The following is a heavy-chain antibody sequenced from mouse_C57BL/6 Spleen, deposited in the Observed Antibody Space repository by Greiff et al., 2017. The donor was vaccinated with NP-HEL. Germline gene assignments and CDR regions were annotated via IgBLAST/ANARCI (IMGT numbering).Heavy chain of an antibody. CDR3: ARWHNGSSYFDY. CDR2: IDPSDSYT. J-gene: IGHJ2*01. V-gene: IGHV1-69*01. CDR1: GYTFTSYW. Sequence: QVQLQQPGAELVMPGASVKLSCKASGYTFTSYWMHWVKQRPGQGLEWIGEIDPSDSYTNYNQKFKGKSTLTVDKSSRTAYMPLCSLTLKDSAVDYSARWHNGSSYFDYWGQGTTLTVSS. D-gene: IGHD1-1*01.